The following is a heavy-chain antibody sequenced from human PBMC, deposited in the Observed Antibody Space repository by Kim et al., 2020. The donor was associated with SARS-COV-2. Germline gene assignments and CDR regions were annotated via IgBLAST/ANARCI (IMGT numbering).Heavy chain of an antibody. CDR3: AGDQAQYPLLKPFDP. V-gene: IGHV3-33*08. CDR2: IWDDGTNT. J-gene: IGHJ5*02. D-gene: IGHD2-15*01. Sequence: GGSLRLSCAASGFTFSNFGMHWVRQAPGKGLEWMAFIWDDGTNTYYADSVKGRFTISRDNSNDTLYLQLDSLTAEDTAVYYCAGDQAQYPLLKPFDPWGQGTLVTVSS. CDR1: GFTFSNFG.